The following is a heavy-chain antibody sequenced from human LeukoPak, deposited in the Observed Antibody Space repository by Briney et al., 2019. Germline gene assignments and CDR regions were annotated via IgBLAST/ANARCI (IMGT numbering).Heavy chain of an antibody. CDR2: TYRAGRT. Sequence: GKPLYCFSFTYRAGRTYYSHSVKGGFTIFRENSKNKRYLQMNSRRAEETAVYYCAGGLGDYWGQGTLLTVSS. V-gene: IGHV3-53*01. CDR3: AGGLGDY. J-gene: IGHJ4*02.